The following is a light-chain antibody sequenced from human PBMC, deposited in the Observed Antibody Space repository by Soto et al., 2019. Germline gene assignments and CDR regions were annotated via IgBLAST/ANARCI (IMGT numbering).Light chain of an antibody. CDR1: QSVLYRSTKRNY. V-gene: IGKV4-1*01. CDR2: WAA. CDR3: QQYYSSPPT. J-gene: IGKJ4*02. Sequence: DIVMPQSPDALGVSLGGRSTLNCKSSQSVLYRSTKRNYLAWYQQRLGQPPTLIFYWAATREAGVPDRRSGSGAGADFSPTISSLQADEVAVDYCQQYYSSPPTFGEGTKVDIK.